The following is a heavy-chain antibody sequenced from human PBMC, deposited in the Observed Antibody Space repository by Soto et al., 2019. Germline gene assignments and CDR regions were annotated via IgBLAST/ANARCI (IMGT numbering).Heavy chain of an antibody. Sequence: PSETLYLTSTVSGGSISSYYWSWIRQPPGKGLEWIGYIYYSGSTNYNPSLKSRVTISVDTSKNQFSLKLSSVTAADTAVYYCAGDVARRVLHSFSSQRTSDP. J-gene: IGHJ5*02. CDR2: IYYSGST. CDR1: GGSISSYY. CDR3: AGDVARRVLHSFSSQRTSDP. D-gene: IGHD1-7*01. V-gene: IGHV4-59*01.